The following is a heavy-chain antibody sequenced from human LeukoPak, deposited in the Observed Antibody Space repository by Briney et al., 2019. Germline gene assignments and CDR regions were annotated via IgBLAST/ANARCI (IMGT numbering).Heavy chain of an antibody. Sequence: ASVKVSCKASGYTFTSYDINWVRQATGQGLEWMGWMNPNSGNTGYAQKFQGRVTMTRNTSISTAYMELSSLRSEDTAVYYCAREDGYNSAVHYWGQGTLVTVSS. D-gene: IGHD5-24*01. V-gene: IGHV1-8*01. CDR3: AREDGYNSAVHY. CDR1: GYTFTSYD. J-gene: IGHJ4*02. CDR2: MNPNSGNT.